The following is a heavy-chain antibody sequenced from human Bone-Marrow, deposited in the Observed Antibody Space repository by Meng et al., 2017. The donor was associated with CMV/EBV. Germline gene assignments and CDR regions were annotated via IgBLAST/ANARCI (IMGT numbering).Heavy chain of an antibody. Sequence: LSLTCAASGFTFSSYWMHWVRQAPGKGLVWVSRINSDGSSTSYADSVKGRFTISRDNAKNTLYLQMNSLRAEDTAVYYCARVAVERRGLDYWGQGTLVTVSS. D-gene: IGHD1-1*01. CDR1: GFTFSSYW. CDR2: INSDGSST. CDR3: ARVAVERRGLDY. J-gene: IGHJ4*02. V-gene: IGHV3-74*01.